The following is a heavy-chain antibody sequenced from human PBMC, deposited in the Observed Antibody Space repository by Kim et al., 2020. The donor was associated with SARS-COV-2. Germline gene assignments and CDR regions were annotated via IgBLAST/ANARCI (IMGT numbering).Heavy chain of an antibody. D-gene: IGHD5-12*01. CDR2: INHSGST. CDR1: GGSFSGYY. Sequence: SETLSLTCAVYGGSFSGYYWSWIRQPPGKGLEWIGEINHSGSTNYNPSLKSRVTISVDTSKNQFSLKLSSVTAADTAVYYCARGFSVYGGYDYWGQGTLVTISS. V-gene: IGHV4-34*01. CDR3: ARGFSVYGGYDY. J-gene: IGHJ4*02.